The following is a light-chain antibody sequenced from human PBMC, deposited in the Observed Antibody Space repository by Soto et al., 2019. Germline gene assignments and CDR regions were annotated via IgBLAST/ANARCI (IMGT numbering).Light chain of an antibody. Sequence: QSVLTQAPSVSGDPGQRVTISCTGRSSNIGSTYDVQWYQQLPGTAPKLLIHGNTNRPSGVPDRFSGSKSGTSASLAITGLQADDEADYYCQSYDDSLSVHYVFGTGTKVTVL. CDR2: GNT. J-gene: IGLJ1*01. CDR3: QSYDDSLSVHYV. CDR1: SSNIGSTYD. V-gene: IGLV1-40*01.